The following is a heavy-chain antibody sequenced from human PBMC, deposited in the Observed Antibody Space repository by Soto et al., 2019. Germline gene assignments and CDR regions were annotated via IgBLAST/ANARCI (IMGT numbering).Heavy chain of an antibody. CDR3: AGANLLNSSSSVHYGMDV. V-gene: IGHV3-11*01. CDR1: GFTFSDYY. Sequence: GGSLRLSCAASGFTFSDYYMSWIRQAPGKGLEWVSYISSSGSTIYYADSVKGRFTISRDNAKNSLYLQMNSLRAEDTAVYYCAGANLLNSSSSVHYGMDVWGQGTTVTVSS. J-gene: IGHJ6*02. CDR2: ISSSGSTI. D-gene: IGHD6-6*01.